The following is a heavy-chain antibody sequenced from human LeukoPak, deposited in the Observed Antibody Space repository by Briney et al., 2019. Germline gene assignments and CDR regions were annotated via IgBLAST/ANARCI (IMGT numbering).Heavy chain of an antibody. CDR1: GGSISSYY. D-gene: IGHD2-2*01. CDR2: IYTSGST. CDR3: ARLGARVVVPAATWFDP. J-gene: IGHJ5*02. Sequence: SETLSLTCTVSGGSISSYYWSWIRQPPGKGLEWIGYIYTSGSTNYNPSLKSRVTISVDTSKNQFPLKLSSVTAADTAVYYCARLGARVVVPAATWFDPWGQGTLVTVSS. V-gene: IGHV4-4*09.